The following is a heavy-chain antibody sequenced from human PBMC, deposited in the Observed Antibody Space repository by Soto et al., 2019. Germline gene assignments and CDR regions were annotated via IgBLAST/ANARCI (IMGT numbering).Heavy chain of an antibody. V-gene: IGHV3-66*01. J-gene: IGHJ6*02. CDR3: AREGYRKYNYYGMDV. CDR1: GFTVSSNY. D-gene: IGHD5-18*01. Sequence: GGSLILSCAASGFTVSSNYMSWVRQAPGKGLEWISIIYSAGNTYYADSVKGRFTISRDNAKNSLYLQMNSLRAEDTAVYYCAREGYRKYNYYGMDVWGQGTTVTVSS. CDR2: IYSAGNT.